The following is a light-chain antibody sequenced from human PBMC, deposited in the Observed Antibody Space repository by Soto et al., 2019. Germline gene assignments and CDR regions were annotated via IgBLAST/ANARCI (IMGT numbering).Light chain of an antibody. V-gene: IGKV1-39*01. CDR3: QQLRMYPST. Sequence: DIQMTQSPSSLSASVGYRVTITCRASQSISSYLNWYQQKPGKAPKLLIYAASSLQSGVPSRFSGSGSGTEFTLTISSLQPEDFATYYCQQLRMYPSTFGGGTKVDIK. CDR2: AAS. J-gene: IGKJ4*01. CDR1: QSISSY.